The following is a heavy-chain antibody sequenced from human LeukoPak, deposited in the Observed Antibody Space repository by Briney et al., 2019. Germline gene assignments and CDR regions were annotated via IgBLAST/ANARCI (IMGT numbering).Heavy chain of an antibody. D-gene: IGHD3-9*01. CDR3: ASNNYDILTGYYVDAFDI. CDR1: GGTFSSYA. CDR2: IIPILGIA. Sequence: GSSVKVSCKASGGTFSSYAISWVRQAPGQGLEWMGRIIPILGIANYAQKFQGRVTITADKSTSTAYMELGSLRSEDTAVYYCASNNYDILTGYYVDAFDIWGQGTMVTVSS. J-gene: IGHJ3*02. V-gene: IGHV1-69*04.